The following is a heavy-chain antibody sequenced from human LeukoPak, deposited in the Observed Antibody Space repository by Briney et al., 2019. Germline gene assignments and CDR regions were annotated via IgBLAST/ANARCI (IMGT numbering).Heavy chain of an antibody. J-gene: IGHJ5*02. CDR3: AGSLWFGDSGWFDP. Sequence: PGGSLRLSCAASGFTFSSYSMNWVRQAPGKGLEWVSSISSSSSYIYYADSVKGRFTISRDNAKNSLYLQMNSLRAEDTAVYYCAGSLWFGDSGWFDPWGQGTLVTVSP. D-gene: IGHD3-10*01. V-gene: IGHV3-21*01. CDR2: ISSSSSYI. CDR1: GFTFSSYS.